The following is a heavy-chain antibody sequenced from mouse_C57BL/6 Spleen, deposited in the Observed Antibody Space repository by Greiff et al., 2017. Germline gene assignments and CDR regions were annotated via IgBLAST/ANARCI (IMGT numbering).Heavy chain of an antibody. J-gene: IGHJ4*01. CDR2: IYPGNGDT. Sequence: SGAELVRPGASVKMSCKASGYTFTSYNMHWVKQTPRQGLEWIGAIYPGNGDTSYNQKFKGKATLTVDKSSSTAYMQLSSLTSEDSAVYFCARGYSNLYYYAMDYWGQGTSVTVSS. V-gene: IGHV1-12*01. CDR1: GYTFTSYN. D-gene: IGHD2-5*01. CDR3: ARGYSNLYYYAMDY.